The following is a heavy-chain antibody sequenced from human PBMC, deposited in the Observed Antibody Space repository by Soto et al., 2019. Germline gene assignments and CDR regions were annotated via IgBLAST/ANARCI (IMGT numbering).Heavy chain of an antibody. J-gene: IGHJ6*02. V-gene: IGHV2-70*01. CDR3: ARIQNRIAAAHDPSNYYYYGMDV. CDR1: GFSLSTSGMC. Sequence: SGPTLVNPTQTLTLTCTFSGFSLSTSGMCVSWIRQPPGKALEWLALIDWDDDKYYSTSLKTRLTISKDTSKNQVVLTMTNMDPVDTATYYCARIQNRIAAAHDPSNYYYYGMDVWGQGTTVTVSS. D-gene: IGHD6-13*01. CDR2: IDWDDDK.